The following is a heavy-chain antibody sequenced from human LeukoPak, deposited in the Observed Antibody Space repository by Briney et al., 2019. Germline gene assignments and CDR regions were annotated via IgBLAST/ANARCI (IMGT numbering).Heavy chain of an antibody. CDR3: AKDREPDYDFWGGLGSHYHYYMDV. CDR2: INPESGGT. CDR1: GYTFTGYY. J-gene: IGHJ6*03. V-gene: IGHV1-2*02. Sequence: ASVKVSCKASGYTFTGYYLHWVRQAPGQGLEWMGWINPESGGTKYSRKFQGRVTMTRDTSISTGFMDLSRLRSDDTAVYYCAKDREPDYDFWGGLGSHYHYYMDVWGKGTTVTVSS. D-gene: IGHD3-3*01.